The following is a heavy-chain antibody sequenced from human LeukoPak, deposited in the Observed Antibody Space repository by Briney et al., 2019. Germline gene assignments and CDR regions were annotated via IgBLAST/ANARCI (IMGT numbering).Heavy chain of an antibody. CDR3: ARQEGAFDI. CDR1: GGSISSYY. Sequence: PSETLSLTCTVSGGSISSYYWSWIRQPPGKGLEWIGYIYYSGSTNYNPSLKSRVTISVDTSKNQFSLKLSSVTAADTAVYYCARQEGAFDIWGQGTMVTVSS. CDR2: IYYSGST. J-gene: IGHJ3*02. V-gene: IGHV4-59*08.